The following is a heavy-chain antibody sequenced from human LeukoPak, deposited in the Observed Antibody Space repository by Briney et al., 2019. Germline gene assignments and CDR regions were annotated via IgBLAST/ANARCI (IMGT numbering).Heavy chain of an antibody. D-gene: IGHD5-18*01. CDR2: IYYSGST. CDR1: GGSISSSSYY. V-gene: IGHV4-39*01. CDR3: ASDSYGNY. J-gene: IGHJ4*02. Sequence: PSETLSLTCTFSGGSISSSSYYWGWIRQPPGKGLEWIGSIYYSGSTYYNPSLKSRVTISVDTSKNQFSLKLSSVTAADTAVYYCASDSYGNYWGQGTLVTVSS.